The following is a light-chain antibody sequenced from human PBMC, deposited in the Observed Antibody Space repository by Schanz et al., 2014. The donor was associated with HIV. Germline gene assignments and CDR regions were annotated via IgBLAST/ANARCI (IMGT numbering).Light chain of an antibody. Sequence: IVLTQSPGTLSLSPGETGTLSCRADQSISSSLLAWYQKKPGQAPTLLIHAASSRASGIPDRFSGSGSGADFTLTISGLEPEDFAVYYCQQRSNWPLTFGGGTKVDIK. CDR3: QQRSNWPLT. CDR2: AAS. J-gene: IGKJ4*01. CDR1: QSISSSL. V-gene: IGKV3D-20*02.